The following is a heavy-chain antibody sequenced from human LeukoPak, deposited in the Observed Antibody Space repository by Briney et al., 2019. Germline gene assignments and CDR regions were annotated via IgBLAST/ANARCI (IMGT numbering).Heavy chain of an antibody. V-gene: IGHV1-18*01. CDR1: GYTFTSYG. J-gene: IGHJ4*02. CDR2: ISAYNGNT. CDR3: ARVPVQMVRGVIMSFFDY. Sequence: ASVKVSCKASGYTFTSYGISWVRQAPGQGLEWMGGISAYNGNTNYAQKLQGRVTMTTDTSTSTAYMELRSLRSDDTAVYYCARVPVQMVRGVIMSFFDYWGQGTLVTVSS. D-gene: IGHD3-10*01.